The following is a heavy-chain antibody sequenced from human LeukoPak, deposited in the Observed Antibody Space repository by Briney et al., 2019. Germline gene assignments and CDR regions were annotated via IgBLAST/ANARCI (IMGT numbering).Heavy chain of an antibody. CDR3: ARGGRYCSGGSCSSLFDY. J-gene: IGHJ4*02. CDR1: DGSFSGYY. V-gene: IGHV4-34*01. Sequence: PSETLSLTCAVYDGSFSGYYWSLIRQPPGKGLEWIGEINHSGSTNYNPSLKSRVTISVDTSKNQFSLKLSSVTAADTAVYYCARGGRYCSGGSCSSLFDYWGQGTLVTVSS. CDR2: INHSGST. D-gene: IGHD2-15*01.